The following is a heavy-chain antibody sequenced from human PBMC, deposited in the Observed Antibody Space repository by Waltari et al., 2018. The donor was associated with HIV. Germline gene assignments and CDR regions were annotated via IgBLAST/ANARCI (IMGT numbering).Heavy chain of an antibody. Sequence: QVQLQESGPLLVTPSGTLSLTCAVPGGSLSSSNWWSWVRQPPGRGLEWIGEIYHSGSTNYNPSLKSRVTISVDKSKNQFSLKLSSVTAADTAVYYCAQEPNYYYDSSGSFDYWGQGTLVTVSS. CDR2: IYHSGST. J-gene: IGHJ4*02. V-gene: IGHV4-4*02. D-gene: IGHD3-22*01. CDR3: AQEPNYYYDSSGSFDY. CDR1: GGSLSSSNW.